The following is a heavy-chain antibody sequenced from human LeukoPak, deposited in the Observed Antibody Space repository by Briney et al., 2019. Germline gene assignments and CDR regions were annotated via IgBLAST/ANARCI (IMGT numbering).Heavy chain of an antibody. CDR3: ARESEACSSTSCLFDY. Sequence: ASVKVSCTASGYTFTIYGISWVRQAPGQGLEWMGWISAYNGNTNYAQKLQGRVTMTTDTSTSTAYMELRSLRSDDTAVYYCARESEACSSTSCLFDYWGQGTLVTVSS. J-gene: IGHJ4*02. CDR1: GYTFTIYG. V-gene: IGHV1-18*04. D-gene: IGHD2-2*01. CDR2: ISAYNGNT.